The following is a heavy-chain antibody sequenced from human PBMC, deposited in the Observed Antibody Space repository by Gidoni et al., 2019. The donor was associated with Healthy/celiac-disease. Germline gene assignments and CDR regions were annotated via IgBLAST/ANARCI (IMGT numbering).Heavy chain of an antibody. V-gene: IGHV4-39*01. CDR1: GGSISSSSYY. CDR2: IYYSGST. Sequence: QLQLQESGPGLVKPSETLSLTCTVAGGSISSSSYYWGWIRQPPGKGLEWIGSIYYSGSTYYNPSLKSRVTISVDTSKNQFSLKLSSVTAADTAVYYCARLYSSSWYSRWYFDLWGRGTLVSVSS. CDR3: ARLYSSSWYSRWYFDL. J-gene: IGHJ2*01. D-gene: IGHD6-13*01.